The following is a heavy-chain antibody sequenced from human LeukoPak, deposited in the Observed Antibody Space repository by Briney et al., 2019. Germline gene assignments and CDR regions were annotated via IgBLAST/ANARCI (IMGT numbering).Heavy chain of an antibody. CDR2: INQNGSKK. D-gene: IGHD2-21*02. Sequence: GGSLRLSCVASRFTFSNYWMSWVRQAPGKGLEWVANINQNGSKKRYADSMKGRFTISRDNAKESLYLQLNSLRAEDTAVYYCAKWGPYCVGDYCPALDSWGPGTLVTVSS. J-gene: IGHJ4*02. V-gene: IGHV3-7*01. CDR3: AKWGPYCVGDYCPALDS. CDR1: RFTFSNYW.